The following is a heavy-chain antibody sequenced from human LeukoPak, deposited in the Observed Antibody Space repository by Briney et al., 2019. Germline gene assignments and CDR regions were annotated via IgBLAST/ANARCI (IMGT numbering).Heavy chain of an antibody. CDR2: ISSDSGHI. D-gene: IGHD1-7*01. Sequence: GGSLTLSCAAAGFTFTDYSMNWVRQAPGKGLEWVSTISSDSGHIYYADSVKGRFTISRDNAENSLYLQINSLRAEDTAVYYCARVWNYYYFDYWGQGTLVTVSS. V-gene: IGHV3-21*04. CDR3: ARVWNYYYFDY. CDR1: GFTFTDYS. J-gene: IGHJ4*02.